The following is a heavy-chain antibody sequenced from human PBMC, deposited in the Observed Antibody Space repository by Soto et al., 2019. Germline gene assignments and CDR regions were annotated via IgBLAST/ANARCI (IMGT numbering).Heavy chain of an antibody. CDR3: ATTNSPVITFGGVIVIGWFDP. CDR1: GYTLTELS. V-gene: IGHV1-24*01. D-gene: IGHD3-16*02. Sequence: ASVKVSCKVSGYTLTELSMHWVRQAPGKGLEWMGGFDPEDGETIYAQKFQGRVTMTEDTSTDTAYMELSSLRSEDTAVYYCATTNSPVITFGGVIVIGWFDPWGQGTLVTVSS. J-gene: IGHJ5*02. CDR2: FDPEDGET.